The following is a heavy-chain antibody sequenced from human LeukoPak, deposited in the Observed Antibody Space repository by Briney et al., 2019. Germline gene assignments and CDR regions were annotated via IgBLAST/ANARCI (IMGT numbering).Heavy chain of an antibody. Sequence: GGSLRLSCAASGFTFSSYSMNWVRQAPGKGLEYVSAISSNGGSTYYADSVKGRFTISRDNSKDTLYLQMSSLRAEDTAVYYCAYSSGYYHWGQGTLVTVSS. CDR1: GFTFSSYS. V-gene: IGHV3-64D*06. CDR2: ISSNGGST. J-gene: IGHJ5*02. D-gene: IGHD3-22*01. CDR3: AYSSGYYH.